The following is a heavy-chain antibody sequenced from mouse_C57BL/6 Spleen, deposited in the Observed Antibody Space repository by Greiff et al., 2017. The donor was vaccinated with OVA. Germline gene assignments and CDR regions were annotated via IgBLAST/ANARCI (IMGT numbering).Heavy chain of an antibody. J-gene: IGHJ2*01. Sequence: EVKLMESGGGLVQPGGSLKLSCAASGFTFSDYYMYWVRQTPEKRLEWVAYISNGGGSTYYPDTVKGRFTISRDNAKNTLYLQMSRLKSEDTAMYYCARQGYDGYYYDYWGQGTTLTVSS. CDR1: GFTFSDYY. CDR2: ISNGGGST. D-gene: IGHD2-3*01. CDR3: ARQGYDGYYYDY. V-gene: IGHV5-12*01.